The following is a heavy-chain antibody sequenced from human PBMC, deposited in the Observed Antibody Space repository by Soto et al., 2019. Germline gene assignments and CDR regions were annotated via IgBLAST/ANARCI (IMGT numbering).Heavy chain of an antibody. CDR1: GYTFTSYG. CDR2: ISAYNGNT. Sequence: ASVKVSCKASGYTFTSYGISWVRQAPGQGLEWMGWISAYNGNTNYAQKLQGRVTMTTDTSTSTAYMELRSLGSDDTAVYYCARVEGYWSSTSCYYYYMDVWGKGNTVTVSS. V-gene: IGHV1-18*01. D-gene: IGHD2-2*01. CDR3: ARVEGYWSSTSCYYYYMDV. J-gene: IGHJ6*03.